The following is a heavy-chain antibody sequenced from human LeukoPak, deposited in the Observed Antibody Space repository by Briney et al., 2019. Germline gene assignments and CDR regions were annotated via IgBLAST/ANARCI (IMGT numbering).Heavy chain of an antibody. CDR2: INHSGST. Sequence: SETLSLTCTVYGGSFSGYYWSWIRQPPGKGLEWIGEINHSGSTNYNPSLKSRVTISVDTSKNQFSLKLSSVTAADTAVYYCARYSNYGDYYYYYMDVWGKGTTVTVSS. V-gene: IGHV4-34*01. J-gene: IGHJ6*03. D-gene: IGHD4-11*01. CDR3: ARYSNYGDYYYYYMDV. CDR1: GGSFSGYY.